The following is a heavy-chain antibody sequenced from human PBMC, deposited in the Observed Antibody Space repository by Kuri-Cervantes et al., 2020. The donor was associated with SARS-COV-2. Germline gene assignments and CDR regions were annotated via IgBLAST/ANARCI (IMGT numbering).Heavy chain of an antibody. D-gene: IGHD3-22*01. Sequence: SQTLSLTCAISGDSVSSNSAAWNWIKQSPSRGLEWLGKTYYNSTWYNDYAVSVKSRIIVNPDTSKNQFILQLNSVTPEDTVGYYFARWSYDSSTNYGLFDYWGQGTLVTVSS. J-gene: IGHJ4*02. CDR1: GDSVSSNSAA. V-gene: IGHV6-1*01. CDR2: TYYNSTWYN. CDR3: ARWSYDSSTNYGLFDY.